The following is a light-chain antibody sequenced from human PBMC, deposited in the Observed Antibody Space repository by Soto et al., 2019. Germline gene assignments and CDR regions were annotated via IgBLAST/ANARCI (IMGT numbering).Light chain of an antibody. CDR2: CAS. V-gene: IGKV3-15*01. CDR1: QSVSNN. Sequence: EIVMTQSPATLSVSPGERATLSCRASQSVSNNLFWYQQKPGQAPRLLIYCASTRATGIPARFSGSGSGTEFTLTISSLQYEDVAIYYWQQYNNWPRTFGQGTKVEIK. J-gene: IGKJ1*01. CDR3: QQYNNWPRT.